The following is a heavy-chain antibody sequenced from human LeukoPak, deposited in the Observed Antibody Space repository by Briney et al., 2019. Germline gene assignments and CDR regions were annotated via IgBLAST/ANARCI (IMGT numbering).Heavy chain of an antibody. D-gene: IGHD3-3*01. Sequence: PSETLSLTCTVSGGSISSYYWSWIRQPLGKGLEWIGYINYSGSTNYNPSLKSRVTMSVDTSKNQFSVTLSSVTAADTAVYYCARGSDWSGFENWFDPWGQGTLVTVSS. CDR1: GGSISSYY. CDR3: ARGSDWSGFENWFDP. CDR2: INYSGST. V-gene: IGHV4-59*01. J-gene: IGHJ5*02.